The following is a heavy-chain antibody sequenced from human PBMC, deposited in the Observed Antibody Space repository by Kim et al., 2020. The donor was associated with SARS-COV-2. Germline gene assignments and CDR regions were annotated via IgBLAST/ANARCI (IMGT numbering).Heavy chain of an antibody. Sequence: GGSLRLSCAASGFTFSSYSMNWVRQAPGKGLEWVSSISSSSSYIYYADSVKGRFTISRDNAKNSLYLQMNSLRAEDTAVYYCARERLYYGGSLDYWGQGTLVTVSS. CDR3: ARERLYYGGSLDY. CDR2: ISSSSSYI. V-gene: IGHV3-21*01. D-gene: IGHD4-17*01. J-gene: IGHJ4*02. CDR1: GFTFSSYS.